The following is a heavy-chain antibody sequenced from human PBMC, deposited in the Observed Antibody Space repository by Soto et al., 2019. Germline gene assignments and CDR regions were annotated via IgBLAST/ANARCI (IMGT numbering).Heavy chain of an antibody. J-gene: IGHJ3*02. CDR3: ARWVAAAGLERYDAFDI. V-gene: IGHV1-18*01. D-gene: IGHD6-13*01. CDR1: GYTFPSDG. Sequence: ASVKVSCKASGYTFPSDGISWVRQAKGQGLEWMGWISAYNGNTNYAQKLQGRVTMTTDTSTSTAYMELRSLRSDDTAVYYCARWVAAAGLERYDAFDIWGQGTMVTVSS. CDR2: ISAYNGNT.